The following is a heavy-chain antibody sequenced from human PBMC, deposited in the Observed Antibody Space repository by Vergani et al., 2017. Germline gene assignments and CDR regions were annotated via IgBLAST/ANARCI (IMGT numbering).Heavy chain of an antibody. CDR2: INHSGST. V-gene: IGHV4-34*01. J-gene: IGHJ5*02. Sequence: QVQLQQWGAGLLKPSETLSLTCAVYGGSFSGYYWSWIRQPPGKGLEWIGEINHSGSTNYNPSLKSRVTISVDTSNNQFSRKLSSVTAADTAVYYCARGGATVTEVNWFDPWGQGTLVTVSS. CDR3: ARGGATVTEVNWFDP. CDR1: GGSFSGYY. D-gene: IGHD4-17*01.